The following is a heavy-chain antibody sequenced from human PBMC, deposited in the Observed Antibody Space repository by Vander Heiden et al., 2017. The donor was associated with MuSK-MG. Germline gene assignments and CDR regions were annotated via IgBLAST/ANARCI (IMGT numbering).Heavy chain of an antibody. J-gene: IGHJ4*02. CDR1: ASTFSDYY. D-gene: IGHD3-22*01. V-gene: IGHV3-11*06. Sequence: QVQLVESGGGLVKPGGSLRLPCAASASTFSDYYTTRIRQAPGKGLGWVSYISSSSSYTNYADSVKGRFTITRDNAKNSLYLQMNSLRAEDTAVYYCARVIRDSSGYCDYWGQGTLITISS. CDR2: ISSSSSYT. CDR3: ARVIRDSSGYCDY.